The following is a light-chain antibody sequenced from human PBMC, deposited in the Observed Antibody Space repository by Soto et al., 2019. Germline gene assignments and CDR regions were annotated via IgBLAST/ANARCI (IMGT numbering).Light chain of an antibody. CDR2: EVF. V-gene: IGKV2D-29*01. CDR3: MQSIQLPPT. CDR1: QSLLFSDAKPY. J-gene: IGKJ3*01. Sequence: DIVMTQTPLSLSVTPGQPASISCKSSQSLLFSDAKPYLYWYLQRPGQPPQLLISEVFNRFSGVPDRFSVIGSGTDFPLSISRVEAEDVGIYYCMQSIQLPPTFGPGTKVEIK.